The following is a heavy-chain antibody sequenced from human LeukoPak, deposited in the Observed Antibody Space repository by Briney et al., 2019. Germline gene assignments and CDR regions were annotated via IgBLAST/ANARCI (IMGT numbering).Heavy chain of an antibody. CDR3: ARASGRYYDSSGYPH. J-gene: IGHJ1*01. CDR2: INHSGST. CDR1: GVSISSYY. V-gene: IGHV4-34*01. D-gene: IGHD3-22*01. Sequence: PSETLSLTCNVSGVSISSYYWSWIRQPPGKGLEWIGEINHSGSTNYNPSLKSRVTISVDTSKNQFSLKLSSVTAADTAVYYCARASGRYYDSSGYPHWGQGTLVTVSS.